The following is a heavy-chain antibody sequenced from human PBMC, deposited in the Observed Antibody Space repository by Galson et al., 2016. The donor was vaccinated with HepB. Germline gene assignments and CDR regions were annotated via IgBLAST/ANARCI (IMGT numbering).Heavy chain of an antibody. J-gene: IGHJ4*02. CDR3: ARYVAYCNCFEF. V-gene: IGHV4-30-4*08. D-gene: IGHD2/OR15-2a*01. Sequence: TLSLTCTVSGGSISSGDYYWSWIRQHPGKGLEWIGYIYYSGSPYYNPSLKSRVTISVDTSKNQFSLKLSSVTAADTAVYYCARYVAYCNCFEFWGQGALVTVSS. CDR2: IYYSGSP. CDR1: GGSISSGDYY.